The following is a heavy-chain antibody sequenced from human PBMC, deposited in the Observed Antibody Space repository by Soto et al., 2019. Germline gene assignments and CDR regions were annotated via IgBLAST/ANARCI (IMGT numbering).Heavy chain of an antibody. Sequence: QVQLVQSGAEVKKPGASVKVSCKASGYTFTSYYMHWVRQAPGQGLEWMGIINPSGGNTSYAQKFQGRVTMTRDTSTSTVYMELSSLRSEDTAVYYCARDLSLYDILTGWDYWGQGTLVTVSS. J-gene: IGHJ4*02. V-gene: IGHV1-46*01. CDR3: ARDLSLYDILTGWDY. CDR1: GYTFTSYY. CDR2: INPSGGNT. D-gene: IGHD3-9*01.